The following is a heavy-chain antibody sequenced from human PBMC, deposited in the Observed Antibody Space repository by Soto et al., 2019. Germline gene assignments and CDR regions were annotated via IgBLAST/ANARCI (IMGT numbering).Heavy chain of an antibody. V-gene: IGHV4-39*01. J-gene: IGHJ6*02. Sequence: SETLSLTCTVSGGSISSSSYYWGWIRQPPGKGLEWIGSIYYSGSTYYNPSLKSRVTISVDTSKNQFSLKLSSVTAADTAVYYCARKNAFRLFGPNYYYGMDVWGQGTTVTVSS. CDR2: IYYSGST. CDR1: GGSISSSSYY. D-gene: IGHD3-3*01. CDR3: ARKNAFRLFGPNYYYGMDV.